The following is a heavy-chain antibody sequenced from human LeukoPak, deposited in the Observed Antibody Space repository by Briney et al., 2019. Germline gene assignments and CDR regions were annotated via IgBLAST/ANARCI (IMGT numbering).Heavy chain of an antibody. J-gene: IGHJ4*02. Sequence: SETLSLTCTVSGYSISSGYYWGWIRQPPGKGLEWIGSIYHSGSTYYNPSLKSRVTISVDTSKNQFSLKLSSVTAADTAVYYCARPSGKIAVAGPFDYWGQGTLVTVSS. D-gene: IGHD6-19*01. V-gene: IGHV4-38-2*02. CDR3: ARPSGKIAVAGPFDY. CDR1: GYSISSGYY. CDR2: IYHSGST.